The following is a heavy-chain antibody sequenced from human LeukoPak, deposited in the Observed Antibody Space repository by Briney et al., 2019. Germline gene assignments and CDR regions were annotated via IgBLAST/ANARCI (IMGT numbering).Heavy chain of an antibody. D-gene: IGHD1-1*01. CDR2: VFYTGNT. V-gene: IGHV4-39*01. J-gene: IGHJ4*02. CDR1: GGSIDRSSYC. CDR3: SKRTGLGY. Sequence: PSETLSLTCTVSGGSIDRSSYCWGWIRQPPGKGLEWIGSVFYTGNTSYNPSLRSRVTLSVDTSKNQFSLKLNSVTAADTAVYYCSKRTGLGYWGQGILVTVTS.